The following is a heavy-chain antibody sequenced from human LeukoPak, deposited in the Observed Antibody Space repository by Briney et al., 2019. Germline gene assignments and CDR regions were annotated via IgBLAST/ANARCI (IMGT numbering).Heavy chain of an antibody. CDR2: IIPIFGTA. D-gene: IGHD6-13*01. CDR1: GGSFSSYA. Sequence: SVKVSCKASGGSFSSYAISWVRQAPGQGLEWMGGIIPIFGTANYAQKFQGRVTITADESTSTAYMELSSLRSEDTAVYYCARDQEQQPVPDYYYYGMDVWGQGTTVTVSS. V-gene: IGHV1-69*13. J-gene: IGHJ6*02. CDR3: ARDQEQQPVPDYYYYGMDV.